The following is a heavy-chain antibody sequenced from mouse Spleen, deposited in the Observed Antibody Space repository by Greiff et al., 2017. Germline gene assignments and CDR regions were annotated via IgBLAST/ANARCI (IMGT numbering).Heavy chain of an antibody. J-gene: IGHJ4*01. Sequence: EVKLMESGGGLVKPGGSLKLSCAASGFTFSDYGMHWVRQAPEKGLEWVAYISSGSSTIYYADTVKGRFTISRDNAKNTLFLQMTSLRSEDTAMYYCARSLRRGAMDYWGQGTSVTVSS. CDR2: ISSGSSTI. D-gene: IGHD2-12*01. CDR3: ARSLRRGAMDY. V-gene: IGHV5-17*01. CDR1: GFTFSDYG.